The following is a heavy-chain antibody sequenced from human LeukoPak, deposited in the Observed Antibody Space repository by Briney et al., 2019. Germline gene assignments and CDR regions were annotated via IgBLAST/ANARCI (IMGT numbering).Heavy chain of an antibody. D-gene: IGHD3-10*01. CDR3: ARTKVRGVMTY. J-gene: IGHJ4*02. CDR2: ISSSSSYI. V-gene: IGHV3-21*01. CDR1: GFTFSSYS. Sequence: GGPLRLSCAASGFTFSSYSMNWVRQAPGKGLEWVSSISSSSSYIYYADSVKGRFTISRDNAKNSLYLQMNSLRAEDTAVYYCARTKVRGVMTYWGQGTLVTVSS.